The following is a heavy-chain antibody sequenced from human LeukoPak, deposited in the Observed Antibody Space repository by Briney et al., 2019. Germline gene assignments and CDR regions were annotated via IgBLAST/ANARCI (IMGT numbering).Heavy chain of an antibody. J-gene: IGHJ6*03. D-gene: IGHD6-13*01. CDR2: INPNSGGT. V-gene: IGHV1-2*02. CDR3: ARGRAAGTPDYMDV. CDR1: GYTFTGYY. Sequence: ASVKVSCKASGYTFTGYYMHWVRQAPGQGLEWMGWINPNSGGTNYAQKFQGRVTMTRDTSIRTAYMELRRLNSDDTAVYHCARGRAAGTPDYMDVWGKGTTVTISS.